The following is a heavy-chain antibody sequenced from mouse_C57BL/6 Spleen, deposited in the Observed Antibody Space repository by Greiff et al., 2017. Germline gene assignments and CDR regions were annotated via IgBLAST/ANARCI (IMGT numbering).Heavy chain of an antibody. Sequence: VKLVESGPGLVQPSQSLSITCTVSGFSLTSYGVHWVRQSPGKGLEWLGVIWSGGSTDYNAAFLSRLSISKDNSKSQVFFKMNSLQADDTAIYYCARGDYYGSSPYFDVWGTGTTVTVSS. CDR3: ARGDYYGSSPYFDV. CDR2: IWSGGST. CDR1: GFSLTSYG. V-gene: IGHV2-2*01. D-gene: IGHD1-1*01. J-gene: IGHJ1*03.